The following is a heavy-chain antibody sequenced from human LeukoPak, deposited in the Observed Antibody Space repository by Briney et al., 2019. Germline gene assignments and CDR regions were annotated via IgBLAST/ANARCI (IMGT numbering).Heavy chain of an antibody. CDR3: ARDSTATPGYYYYYMDV. Sequence: GGSLRLSCAASGFTFSSYGMNWVRQAPGKGLEWVSSISSSSSYIYYADSVKGRFTISRDNAKNSLYLQMNSLRAEDTAVYYCARDSTATPGYYYYYMDVWGKGTTVTISS. CDR1: GFTFSSYG. J-gene: IGHJ6*03. CDR2: ISSSSSYI. V-gene: IGHV3-21*01. D-gene: IGHD2-15*01.